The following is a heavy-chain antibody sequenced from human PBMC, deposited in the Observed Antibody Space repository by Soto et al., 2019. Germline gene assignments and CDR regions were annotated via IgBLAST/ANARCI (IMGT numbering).Heavy chain of an antibody. D-gene: IGHD3-16*02. V-gene: IGHV3-7*01. CDR3: AAWEISNP. CDR1: GMTFSNYW. Sequence: EEQLVESGGGLVQPGGSLRLSCVASGMTFSNYWMNWVRQTPGKGLEWVANISPDGSAKAYVDSVKGRFTVSRDNAKNSFYLQMNSLRAEDTAVYFCAAWEISNPWGQGTLVTVSS. CDR2: ISPDGSAK. J-gene: IGHJ4*02.